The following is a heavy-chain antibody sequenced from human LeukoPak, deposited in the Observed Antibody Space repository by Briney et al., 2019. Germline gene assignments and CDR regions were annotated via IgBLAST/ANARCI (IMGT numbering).Heavy chain of an antibody. CDR3: AKVPQGAQGKLPCQH. V-gene: IGHV3-30*02. Sequence: GGSLRLSCAASGFTFSNAWMSWVRQAPGKGLEWVAFIRYDGSNKYYADSVKGRFTISRDNSKNTLYLQMNSLRAEDTAVYYCAKVPQGAQGKLPCQHWGQGTMVTVSS. D-gene: IGHD2-2*01. CDR2: IRYDGSNK. CDR1: GFTFSNAW. J-gene: IGHJ3*01.